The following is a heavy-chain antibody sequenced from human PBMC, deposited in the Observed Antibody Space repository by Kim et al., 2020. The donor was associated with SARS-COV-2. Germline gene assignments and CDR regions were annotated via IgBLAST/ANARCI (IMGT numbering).Heavy chain of an antibody. V-gene: IGHV3-23*01. Sequence: GGSLRLSCAASGFTFSSYAMSWVRQAPGKGLEWVSAISGSGGSTYYADSVKGRFTISRDNSKNTLYLQMNSLRAEDTAVYYCAKDRLVMVRPLNWFDPWGQGTLVTVSS. CDR3: AKDRLVMVRPLNWFDP. CDR1: GFTFSSYA. D-gene: IGHD3-10*01. CDR2: ISGSGGST. J-gene: IGHJ5*02.